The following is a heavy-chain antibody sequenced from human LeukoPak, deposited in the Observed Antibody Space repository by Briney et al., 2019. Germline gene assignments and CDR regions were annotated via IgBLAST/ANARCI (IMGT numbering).Heavy chain of an antibody. CDR3: ARDRWFGERDNWFDP. CDR1: GGSISSSNW. CDR2: IYHSGST. Sequence: PSGTLSLTCAVSGGSISSSNWWSWVRQPPGKGLEWIGEIYHSGSTNYNPSLKSRVTISVDKSKNQFSLKLSSVTAADTAVYYCARDRWFGERDNWFDPWGQGTLVTVSS. J-gene: IGHJ5*02. V-gene: IGHV4-4*02. D-gene: IGHD3-10*01.